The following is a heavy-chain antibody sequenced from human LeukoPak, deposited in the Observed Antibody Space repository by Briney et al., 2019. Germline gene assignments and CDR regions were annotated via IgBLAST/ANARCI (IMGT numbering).Heavy chain of an antibody. CDR3: ASPYYYDSSGYQRAHWYFDL. J-gene: IGHJ2*01. CDR1: GGTFISYA. D-gene: IGHD3-22*01. CDR2: VIPIFGTA. V-gene: IGHV1-69*05. Sequence: SVQVSCQASGGTFISYAISWVRQAPGQGLAWMGGVIPIFGTANCAQKFQGRVTITTDESTSTAYMELSSLRSEDTAVYYCASPYYYDSSGYQRAHWYFDLWGRGTLVTAAS.